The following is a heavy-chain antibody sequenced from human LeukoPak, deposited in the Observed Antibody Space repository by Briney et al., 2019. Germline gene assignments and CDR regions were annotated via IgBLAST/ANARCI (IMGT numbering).Heavy chain of an antibody. Sequence: GGSLRLSCAASGFTFSSYSMNWVRQAPGKGLEWVSSISSSSSYIYYADSVKGRFTISRDNAKNSLYLQMNSLRAEDTALYYCARGGAHCSGGSCYSENYYMDVWGKGTTVTVSS. CDR2: ISSSSSYI. J-gene: IGHJ6*03. CDR3: ARGGAHCSGGSCYSENYYMDV. D-gene: IGHD2-15*01. CDR1: GFTFSSYS. V-gene: IGHV3-21*04.